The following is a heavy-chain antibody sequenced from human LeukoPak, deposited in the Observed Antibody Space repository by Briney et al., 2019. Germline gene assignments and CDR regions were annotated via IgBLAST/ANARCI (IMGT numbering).Heavy chain of an antibody. J-gene: IGHJ4*02. CDR2: INWNGGST. Sequence: PAGGSLRLSCAASGFTFDDYGMSWVRHAPGKGLEWVSGINWNGGSTVYADSVKGRFTISRDNGKNSLYLQMNSLRAEDTALYYCARDRGELGERYFDYWGQGTLVTVSS. CDR3: ARDRGELGERYFDY. CDR1: GFTFDDYG. V-gene: IGHV3-20*04. D-gene: IGHD7-27*01.